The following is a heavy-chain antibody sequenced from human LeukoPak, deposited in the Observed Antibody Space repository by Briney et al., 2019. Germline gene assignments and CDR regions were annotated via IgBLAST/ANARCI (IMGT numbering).Heavy chain of an antibody. V-gene: IGHV3-7*01. CDR2: IKQDGSEK. CDR3: ARDLGSVGYDFWSGTLDY. J-gene: IGHJ4*02. D-gene: IGHD3-3*01. CDR1: GFTFSSYW. Sequence: GGSLRLSCAASGFTFSSYWMSWVRQAPGRGLEWVANIKQDGSEKYYVDSVKGRFTISRDNAKNSLYLQMNSLRAEDTAVYYCARDLGSVGYDFWSGTLDYWGQGTLVTVSS.